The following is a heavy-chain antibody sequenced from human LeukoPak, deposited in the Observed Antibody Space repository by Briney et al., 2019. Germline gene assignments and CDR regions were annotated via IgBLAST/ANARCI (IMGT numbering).Heavy chain of an antibody. CDR3: ARAGWNYVAYFDY. J-gene: IGHJ4*02. V-gene: IGHV1-18*01. D-gene: IGHD1-7*01. Sequence: ASVKVSRKASGYTFIRNAISWVRQAPGQGLEWMGWISAYNGNTNYAQKFQGRVTMTTDTSTGTAYMELRSLRSDDTAVYYCARAGWNYVAYFDYWGQGTLVTVSS. CDR2: ISAYNGNT. CDR1: GYTFIRNA.